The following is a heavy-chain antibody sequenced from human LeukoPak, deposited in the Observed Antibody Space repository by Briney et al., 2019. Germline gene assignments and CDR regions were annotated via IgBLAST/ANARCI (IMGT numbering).Heavy chain of an antibody. CDR3: ARKLKYYGSGSYDY. D-gene: IGHD3-10*01. CDR2: IIPIFGTA. J-gene: IGHJ4*02. V-gene: IGHV1-69*06. CDR1: GYTFTSYG. Sequence: SVKVSCKASGYTFTSYGISWVRQAPGQGLEWMGGIIPIFGTANYAQKFQGRVTITADKSTSTAYMELSSLRSEDTAVYYCARKLKYYGSGSYDYWGQGTLVTVSS.